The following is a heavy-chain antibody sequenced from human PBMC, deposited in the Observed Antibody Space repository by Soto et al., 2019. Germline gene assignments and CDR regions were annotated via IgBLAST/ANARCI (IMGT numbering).Heavy chain of an antibody. J-gene: IGHJ4*02. CDR1: GFTFSSYS. CDR3: ARGFSNTFDY. V-gene: IGHV3-48*01. Sequence: GGSLRLSCAASGFTFSSYSMNWVRQAPGKGLEWVSYISSNSGTIHYTGSVKGRFTISRDNAKNSLYLQMDNLRAEDAAVYYCARGFSNTFDYWGQGTLVTVSS. D-gene: IGHD4-4*01. CDR2: ISSNSGTI.